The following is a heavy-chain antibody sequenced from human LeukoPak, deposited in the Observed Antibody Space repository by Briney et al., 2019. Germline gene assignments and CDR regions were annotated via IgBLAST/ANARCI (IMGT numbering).Heavy chain of an antibody. CDR2: IRHREYGGTA. V-gene: IGHV3-49*03. Sequence: GRSLRLSCATSGFNFGVVAMDWIRQAPGKGLEWVGFIRHREYGGTAEYAASVNGRFAISRDDSKSIVYLQMNDLRTEDTGVYYCARERAGDVDYWGLGTLVTVSS. CDR3: ARERAGDVDY. J-gene: IGHJ4*02. CDR1: GFNFGVVA.